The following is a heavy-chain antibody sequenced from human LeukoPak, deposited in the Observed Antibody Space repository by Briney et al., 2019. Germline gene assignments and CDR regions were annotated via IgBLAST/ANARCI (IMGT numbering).Heavy chain of an antibody. CDR3: ARGRGNEATGYYGMDV. D-gene: IGHD5-12*01. CDR1: GGSISSGGYS. CDR2: IYHSGST. J-gene: IGHJ6*02. V-gene: IGHV4-30-2*01. Sequence: SQTLSLTCAVSGGSISSGGYSWSWIRQPQGKGLEWIGYIYHSGSTYYNPSLKSRVTISVDRSKNQFSLKLSSVTAADTAVYYCARGRGNEATGYYGMDVWGQGTTVTVSS.